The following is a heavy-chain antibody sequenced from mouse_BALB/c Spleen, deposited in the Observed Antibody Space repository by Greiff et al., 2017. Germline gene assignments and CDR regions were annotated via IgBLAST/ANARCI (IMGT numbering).Heavy chain of an antibody. CDR2: IWAGGST. V-gene: IGHV2-9*02. D-gene: IGHD1-2*01. J-gene: IGHJ1*01. CDR3: ARVRPITTAWYFDV. CDR1: GFSLTSYG. Sequence: QVQLKESGPGLVAPSQSLSITCTVSGFSLTSYGVHWVRQPPGKGLEWLGVIWAGGSTNYNSALMSRLSISKDNSKSQVFLKMNSLQTDDTAMYYCARVRPITTAWYFDVWGAGTTVTVSS.